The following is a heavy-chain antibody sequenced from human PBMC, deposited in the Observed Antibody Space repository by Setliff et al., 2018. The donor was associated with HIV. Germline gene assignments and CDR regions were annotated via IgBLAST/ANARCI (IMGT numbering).Heavy chain of an antibody. J-gene: IGHJ4*02. V-gene: IGHV3-74*01. Sequence: PSETLSLTCTVSGGSISSSSYYWMHWVRQAPGKGLVWVSRINSDGSSTSYADSVKGRFTISRDNSKNTLYLQMNSLRTEDTAVYYCAKNLYSSRWSPLDYWGQGTLVTVSS. CDR3: AKNLYSSRWSPLDY. CDR1: GGSISSSSYYW. D-gene: IGHD6-13*01. CDR2: INSDGSST.